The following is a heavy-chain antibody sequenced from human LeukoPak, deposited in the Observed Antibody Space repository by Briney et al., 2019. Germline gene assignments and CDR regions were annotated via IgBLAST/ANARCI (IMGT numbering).Heavy chain of an antibody. CDR3: ARRSIAVAGTGFDY. Sequence: SETLSLTCTVSGGSISSSSYYWGWIRQPPRKGLEWIGSIYYSGSTYYNPSLKSRVTISVDTSKNQFSLKLSSVTAADTAVYYCARRSIAVAGTGFDYWGQGTLVTVSS. CDR2: IYYSGST. V-gene: IGHV4-39*01. J-gene: IGHJ4*02. CDR1: GGSISSSSYY. D-gene: IGHD6-19*01.